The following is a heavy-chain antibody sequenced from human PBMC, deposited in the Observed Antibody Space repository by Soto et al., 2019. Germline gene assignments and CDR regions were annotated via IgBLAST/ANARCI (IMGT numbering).Heavy chain of an antibody. CDR3: ARGSGKFDYYYYGMDV. J-gene: IGHJ6*02. D-gene: IGHD6-19*01. CDR1: GYTFTSYD. V-gene: IGHV1-8*01. Sequence: GXSVKGSCKASGYTFTSYDINWVRQATGQGLEWMGWMNPNSGNTGYAQKFQGRVTMTRNTSISTAYMELSSLRSEDTAVYYCARGSGKFDYYYYGMDVCGQGTTVTVSS. CDR2: MNPNSGNT.